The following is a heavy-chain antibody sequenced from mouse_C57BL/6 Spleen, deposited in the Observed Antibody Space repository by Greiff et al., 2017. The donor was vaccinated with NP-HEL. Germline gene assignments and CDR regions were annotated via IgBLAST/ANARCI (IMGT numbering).Heavy chain of an antibody. CDR2: IDPSDSET. D-gene: IGHD1-1*01. J-gene: IGHJ2*01. CDR1: GYTFTSYW. Sequence: QVQLQQPGAELVRPGSSVKLSCKASGYTFTSYWMHWVKQRPIQGLEWIGNIDPSDSETHYNQKFKDKATLTVDKSSSTAYMQLSSLTSDDSAVYYCSRVGGSSCFDYWGQGTTLTVSA. CDR3: SRVGGSSCFDY. V-gene: IGHV1-52*01.